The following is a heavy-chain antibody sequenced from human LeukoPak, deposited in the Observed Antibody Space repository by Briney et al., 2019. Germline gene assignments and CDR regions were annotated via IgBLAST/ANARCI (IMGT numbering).Heavy chain of an antibody. CDR3: ARVGWDSHHCSGGSCPPGYYYYGMDV. CDR1: GFTFSSYW. V-gene: IGHV3-7*01. Sequence: SGGSLRLSCAASGFTFSSYWMSWVRQAPGKGLEWVANIKQDGSEKYYVDSVKGRFTISRDNAKNSLYLQMNSLRAEDTAVYYCARVGWDSHHCSGGSCPPGYYYYGMDVWGQGTTVTVSS. J-gene: IGHJ6*02. CDR2: IKQDGSEK. D-gene: IGHD2-15*01.